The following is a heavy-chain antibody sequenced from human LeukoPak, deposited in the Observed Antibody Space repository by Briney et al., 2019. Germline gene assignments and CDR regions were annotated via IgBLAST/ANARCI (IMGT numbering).Heavy chain of an antibody. Sequence: SETLSLTCAVSGASFSGYHCSWIRQTPGKGLEWIGEVSQSGGASYNPSLKSRVTISVETSKNHVSLKLSSVIAADTAMYYCAGSYGGNAVGPFDIWGQGTMVTVSS. CDR3: AGSYGGNAVGPFDI. CDR2: VSQSGGA. J-gene: IGHJ3*02. CDR1: GASFSGYH. V-gene: IGHV4-34*01. D-gene: IGHD4-23*01.